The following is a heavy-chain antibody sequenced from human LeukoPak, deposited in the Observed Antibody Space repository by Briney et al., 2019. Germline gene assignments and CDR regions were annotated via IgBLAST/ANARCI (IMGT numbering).Heavy chain of an antibody. V-gene: IGHV3-33*08. J-gene: IGHJ4*02. D-gene: IGHD6-13*01. Sequence: GGSLRLSCAASGFIFSSYWMSWVRQAPGKGLEWVALVWSDGRNKKYADSVKGRFTISRDNSNNSLYLQMNSLRVEDTAVYYCARNKIAATGTKWLDSWGQGTLVTVSS. CDR3: ARNKIAATGTKWLDS. CDR1: GFIFSSYW. CDR2: VWSDGRNK.